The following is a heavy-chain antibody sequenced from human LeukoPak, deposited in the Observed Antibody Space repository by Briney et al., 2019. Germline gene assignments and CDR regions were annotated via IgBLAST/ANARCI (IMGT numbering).Heavy chain of an antibody. Sequence: GGSLRLSCAASGFTFSSYAMHWVRQAPGKGLEWAAVISYDGSNKYYADSVKGRFTIPRDNSKNTLYLQMNSLRAEDTAVYYCARLRGVGDYWGQGTLVTVSS. J-gene: IGHJ4*02. CDR3: ARLRGVGDY. D-gene: IGHD3-10*01. V-gene: IGHV3-30-3*01. CDR2: ISYDGSNK. CDR1: GFTFSSYA.